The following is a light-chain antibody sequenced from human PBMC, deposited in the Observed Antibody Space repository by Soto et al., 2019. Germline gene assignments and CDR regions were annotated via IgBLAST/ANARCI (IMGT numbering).Light chain of an antibody. CDR2: GAS. CDR3: HQYGSSAPFT. J-gene: IGKJ2*01. V-gene: IGKV3-20*01. Sequence: EIVLTQSPGTLSLSPGERATLSYRASQSLTSTFLAWYQQKPGQAPRLLIYGASSRATGIPDRFSGSGSGTDFTLTISRLEPEDFAVYYCHQYGSSAPFTFGQGTKLEIK. CDR1: QSLTSTF.